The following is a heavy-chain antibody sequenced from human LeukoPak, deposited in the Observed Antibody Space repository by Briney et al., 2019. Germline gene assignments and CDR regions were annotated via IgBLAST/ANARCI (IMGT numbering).Heavy chain of an antibody. V-gene: IGHV3-23*01. Sequence: RGSLSLSSAVPGFSCNSISTSWLRQAPGKGLEWVSAISGSGCSTYYADSVKGRFTISRDNSKNTLYLQVSSLRGEDTAVYYCLRDIVGATKHFLLHWGQGTLVTVSS. CDR2: ISGSGCST. CDR3: LRDIVGATKHFLLH. J-gene: IGHJ4*02. D-gene: IGHD2-15*01. CDR1: GFSCNSIS.